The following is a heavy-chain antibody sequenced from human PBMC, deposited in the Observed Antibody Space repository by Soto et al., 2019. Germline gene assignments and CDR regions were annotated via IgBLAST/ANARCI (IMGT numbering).Heavy chain of an antibody. J-gene: IGHJ6*03. V-gene: IGHV3-23*01. Sequence: EVQLLESGGGLVQPGGSLRLSCAASGFTFSSYAMSWVRQAPGKGLECVSAISGSGGSTYYADSVKGRFTISRDNSKNTLYLQMNSLRAEDTAVYYCAKLGSGFLNYYYYMDVWGKGTTVTVSS. D-gene: IGHD6-19*01. CDR1: GFTFSSYA. CDR3: AKLGSGFLNYYYYMDV. CDR2: ISGSGGST.